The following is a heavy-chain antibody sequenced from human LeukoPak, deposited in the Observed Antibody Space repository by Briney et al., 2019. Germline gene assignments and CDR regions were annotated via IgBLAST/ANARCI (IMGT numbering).Heavy chain of an antibody. D-gene: IGHD1-14*01. J-gene: IGHJ3*02. V-gene: IGHV1-2*02. CDR2: IDPNNGDT. CDR1: AYTFTAYY. Sequence: GASVKVSCKPSAYTFTAYYLHWVRQAPGQGLQWMGWIDPNNGDTEYAQKFQGRVTMTRDRSISTAYMELGRLTSDDTAVYYCARRSRNGLDAFDIWGQGTMVTVSS. CDR3: ARRSRNGLDAFDI.